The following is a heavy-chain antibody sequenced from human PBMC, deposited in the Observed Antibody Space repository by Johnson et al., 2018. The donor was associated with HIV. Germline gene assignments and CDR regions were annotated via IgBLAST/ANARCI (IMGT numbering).Heavy chain of an antibody. J-gene: IGHJ3*02. Sequence: QMLLVESGGGVVQPGRSLRLSCVASGFTFRSYAMHWVRQAPGKGLEWVAVISYDGNNKYYADSVKGRFTISRDNSRNTLYLQMNTLRTEDTAVYYCARDTDIVVVAARGDAFNIWGQGTMVTVSS. CDR3: ARDTDIVVVAARGDAFNI. V-gene: IGHV3-30-3*01. CDR2: ISYDGNNK. D-gene: IGHD2-2*01. CDR1: GFTFRSYA.